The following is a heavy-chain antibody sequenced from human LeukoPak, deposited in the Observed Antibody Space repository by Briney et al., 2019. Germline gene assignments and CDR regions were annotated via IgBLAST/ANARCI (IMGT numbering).Heavy chain of an antibody. CDR3: AKEGNWNYWLDY. CDR1: GFTFDDYT. J-gene: IGHJ4*02. CDR2: ISWDGGST. D-gene: IGHD1-7*01. V-gene: IGHV3-43*01. Sequence: GGSLRLSCAASGFTFDDYTMHWVRQAPGKGLEWVSLISWDGGSTYYADSVKGRFTISRDNSINSLYLQMDSLRTEDTALYYCAKEGNWNYWLDYWGQGTLVTVSS.